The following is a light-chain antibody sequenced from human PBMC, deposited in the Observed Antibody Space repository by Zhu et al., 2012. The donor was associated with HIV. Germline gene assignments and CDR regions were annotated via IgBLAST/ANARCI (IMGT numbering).Light chain of an antibody. CDR3: QQRINWPLT. Sequence: ATLSCRASQSVSSFLVWYQQKPGQAPRLLIYDTSKRATGIPARFSGSGSGTDFTLTISSLEPEDFALYYCQQRINWPLTFGGGTKVELK. CDR1: QSVSSF. V-gene: IGKV3-11*01. CDR2: DTS. J-gene: IGKJ4*01.